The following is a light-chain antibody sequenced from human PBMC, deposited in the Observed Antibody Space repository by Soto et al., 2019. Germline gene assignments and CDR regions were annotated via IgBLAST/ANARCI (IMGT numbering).Light chain of an antibody. CDR2: EVS. Sequence: QSVLTQPASVSGSPGQSITISCTGTSSDVGSYNLVSWYQQHPGKAPKLMIYEVSKRPSGVSNRFSGSKSGNTASLTISGLQAEDEADYYCCSYAGNSYVVFGGGTQLTVL. J-gene: IGLJ2*01. CDR3: CSYAGNSYVV. V-gene: IGLV2-23*02. CDR1: SSDVGSYNL.